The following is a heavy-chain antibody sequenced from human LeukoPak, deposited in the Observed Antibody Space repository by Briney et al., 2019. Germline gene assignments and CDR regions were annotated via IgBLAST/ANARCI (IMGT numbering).Heavy chain of an antibody. CDR1: GFTFGDYA. CDR3: ARDLRIYYGSGSSI. CDR2: IASETYGGTA. V-gene: IGHV3-49*04. D-gene: IGHD3-10*01. J-gene: IGHJ4*02. Sequence: GGSLRLSCTASGFTFGDYAMTWVRQAPGKGLEWVGFIASETYGGTAEYAASVKGRFIISRDDSKSIAYLQMNSLRAEDTAVYYCARDLRIYYGSGSSIWGQGTLVTVSS.